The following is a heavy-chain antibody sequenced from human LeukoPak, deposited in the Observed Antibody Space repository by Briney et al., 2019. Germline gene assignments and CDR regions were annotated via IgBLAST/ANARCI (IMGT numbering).Heavy chain of an antibody. V-gene: IGHV3-23*01. J-gene: IGHJ5*02. D-gene: IGHD3-10*01. Sequence: GGSLRLSCAASGFTFSSYAMSWVRQAPGKGLELVSAISGSGGSTYYADTVKGRFTISRDNSKNTLYLQMNSLRAEDTAVYYCAKGPPRALLLWFGELSSWGQGTLVTVSS. CDR3: AKGPPRALLLWFGELSS. CDR1: GFTFSSYA. CDR2: ISGSGGST.